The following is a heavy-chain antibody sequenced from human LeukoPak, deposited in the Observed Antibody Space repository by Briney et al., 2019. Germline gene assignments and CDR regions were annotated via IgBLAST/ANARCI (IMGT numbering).Heavy chain of an antibody. V-gene: IGHV3-11*04. CDR3: ARDRYYDSSGYYSPPDY. CDR1: GFTFSDYY. D-gene: IGHD3-22*01. CDR2: ISSSGSTI. J-gene: IGHJ4*02. Sequence: GGSLRLSCAASGFTFSDYYMSWIRQALGKGLEWISYISSSGSTIYYADSVKGRFTISRDNAKNSLYLQMNSLRAEDTAVDYCARDRYYDSSGYYSPPDYWGQGTLVTVSS.